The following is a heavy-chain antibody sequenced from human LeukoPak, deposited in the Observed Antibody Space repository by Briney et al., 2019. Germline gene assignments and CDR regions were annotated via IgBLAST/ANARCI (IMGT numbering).Heavy chain of an antibody. D-gene: IGHD3-22*01. V-gene: IGHV1-18*01. CDR2: ISAYNGNT. Sequence: ASVKVSCKASGYTFTSYGISWVRQAPGRGLEWMGWISAYNGNTNYAQKLQGRVTMTTDTSTSTAYMELRSLRSDDTAVYYCAATTTYYYDSSGSGSSWFDPWGQGTLVTVSS. CDR3: AATTTYYYDSSGSGSSWFDP. CDR1: GYTFTSYG. J-gene: IGHJ5*02.